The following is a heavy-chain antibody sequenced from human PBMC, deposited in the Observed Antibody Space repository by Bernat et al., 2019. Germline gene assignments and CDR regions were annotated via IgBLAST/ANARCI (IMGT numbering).Heavy chain of an antibody. CDR3: ARDRGSYASGRYYFDY. J-gene: IGHJ4*02. D-gene: IGHD3-16*01. CDR1: GYTFTSYY. CDR2: INPSGGST. Sequence: QVQLVQSGAEVKKPGASVKVSCKASGYTFTSYYMHWVRQAPGQGLEWMGIINPSGGSTSYAQKFQGRVTMTRDTSTSTVYMELSSLRSEDTAVYYCARDRGSYASGRYYFDYWGQGTLVTVSS. V-gene: IGHV1-46*01.